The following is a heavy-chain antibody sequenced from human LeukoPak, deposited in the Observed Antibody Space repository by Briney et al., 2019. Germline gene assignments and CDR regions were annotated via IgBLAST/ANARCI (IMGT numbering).Heavy chain of an antibody. V-gene: IGHV3-48*02. J-gene: IGHJ3*02. CDR2: ISGSSSTI. CDR1: GFTFSSYS. Sequence: PGGSLRLSCAASGFTFSSYSMNWVRQAPGKGLEWVSYISGSSSTIYYADSVKGRFTISRDNAKNSLYLQMNSLRDEDTAVYYCATGEGGSYYDSRGYYSDIWGQGTMVTVSS. CDR3: ATGEGGSYYDSRGYYSDI. D-gene: IGHD3-22*01.